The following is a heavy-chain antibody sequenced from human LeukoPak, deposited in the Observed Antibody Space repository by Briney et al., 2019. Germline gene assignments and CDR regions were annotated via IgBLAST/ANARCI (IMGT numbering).Heavy chain of an antibody. J-gene: IGHJ4*02. V-gene: IGHV3-48*02. D-gene: IGHD3-10*01. CDR1: GFTFISYA. Sequence: GGSLRLSCAASGFTFISYAMSWVRQAPGKGLEWASYISSSGASMHYADSVKGRFTISRDNAKKSLYLQMNSLRDEDTAVYYCARDYYGSGSYPVFDYWGQGTLVTVSS. CDR2: ISSSGASM. CDR3: ARDYYGSGSYPVFDY.